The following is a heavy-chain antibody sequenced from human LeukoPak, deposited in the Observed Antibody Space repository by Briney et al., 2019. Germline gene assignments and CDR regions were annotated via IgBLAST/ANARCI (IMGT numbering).Heavy chain of an antibody. V-gene: IGHV3-13*01. J-gene: IGHJ6*02. Sequence: GGVLRLSCAASGFTFTSYGMHWVRQAAGKGLEWVSAIGTPGDTYYPGSVKGRFTISRENAKHSLYLQMNSLRAGDTAVYYCARGGDYYGMDVWGQGTTVTVSS. CDR3: ARGGDYYGMDV. CDR2: IGTPGDT. D-gene: IGHD3-10*01. CDR1: GFTFTSYG.